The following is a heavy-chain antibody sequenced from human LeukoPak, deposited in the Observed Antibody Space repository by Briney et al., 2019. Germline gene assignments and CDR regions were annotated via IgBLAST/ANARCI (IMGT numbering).Heavy chain of an antibody. Sequence: PGGSLRLSCAASGFTFHDYGMHWVRQAPGKGLEWVSGISWNSDNIDYADSVKGRFTVSRDNAKNSLYLQMNSLRAEDTALYYCATRLTGDEDDAFDIWGQGTMVTVSS. CDR3: ATRLTGDEDDAFDI. V-gene: IGHV3-9*01. J-gene: IGHJ3*02. D-gene: IGHD7-27*01. CDR1: GFTFHDYG. CDR2: ISWNSDNI.